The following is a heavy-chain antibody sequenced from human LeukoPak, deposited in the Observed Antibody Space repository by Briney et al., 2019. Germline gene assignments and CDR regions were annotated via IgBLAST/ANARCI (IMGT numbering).Heavy chain of an antibody. Sequence: PGGSLRLSCAASGFTFSSHGMTWVRQAPGKGLEWVSSISSSSSYIYYADSVKGRITISRDNAKNSLYLQMNSLRAEDTAVYYCARLKAYYYDSSGYCDYWGQGTLVTVSS. CDR1: GFTFSSHG. CDR2: ISSSSSYI. D-gene: IGHD3-22*01. V-gene: IGHV3-21*01. CDR3: ARLKAYYYDSSGYCDY. J-gene: IGHJ4*02.